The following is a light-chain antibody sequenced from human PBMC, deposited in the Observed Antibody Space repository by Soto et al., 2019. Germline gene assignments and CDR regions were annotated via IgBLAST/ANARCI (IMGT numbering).Light chain of an antibody. CDR3: QQYNDWPET. CDR2: EAS. V-gene: IGKV3-15*01. J-gene: IGKJ1*01. Sequence: EIVMTQSPATLSVSPGERATLSCRASQSVGSTLAWYQQKVGQAPRLLIYEASARATGIPARFSGSVSGTEFTLTISSLQSEDFAVYYCQQYNDWPETFGQGTKVEIK. CDR1: QSVGST.